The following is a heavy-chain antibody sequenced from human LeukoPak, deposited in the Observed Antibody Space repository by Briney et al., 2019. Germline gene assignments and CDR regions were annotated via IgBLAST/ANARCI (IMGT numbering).Heavy chain of an antibody. Sequence: SETLSLTSTVSGDSISNSHWSWVRQPAGKGLEWIGSIYSSGSTNYSPSLKSRVTMSVDTSKTQFSLKLSSVTAADTAVYYCARDWNYVVDLWGQGTLVTVSS. CDR2: IYSSGST. D-gene: IGHD1-7*01. CDR1: GDSISNSH. J-gene: IGHJ5*01. V-gene: IGHV4-4*07. CDR3: ARDWNYVVDL.